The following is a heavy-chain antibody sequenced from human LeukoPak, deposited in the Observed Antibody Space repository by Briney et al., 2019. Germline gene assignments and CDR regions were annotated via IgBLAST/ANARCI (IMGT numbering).Heavy chain of an antibody. J-gene: IGHJ5*02. CDR2: ISSSGSTT. CDR1: VFTLTSYE. D-gene: IGHD3-10*01. CDR3: ARQPKSCAPGIFITGKACWFDP. Sequence: GGSLRLSCAPSVFTLTSYEMTWVRQAPGKGLEWGSYISSSGSTTHYADPVKGRFTFSRDNAKNSLYLKMNSLRAEDTAVYYWARQPKSCAPGIFITGKACWFDPWGQGTLVTVSP. V-gene: IGHV3-48*03.